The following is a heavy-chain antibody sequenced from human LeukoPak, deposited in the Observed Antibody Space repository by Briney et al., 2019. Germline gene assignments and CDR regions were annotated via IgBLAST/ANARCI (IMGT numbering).Heavy chain of an antibody. D-gene: IGHD2-15*01. J-gene: IGHJ3*02. CDR3: ARWDETDAYCSGGTCYHAFDI. CDR1: GGSLSSYY. CDR2: VYTSGST. V-gene: IGHV4-4*07. Sequence: SETLSLTCTVSGGSLSSYYWSWIRQPAGKGLEWIGRVYTSGSTNYNPSLKSRVTMSIDTSKNQFSLEVSSVTAADTAVYYCARWDETDAYCSGGTCYHAFDIWGQGTMVTVSS.